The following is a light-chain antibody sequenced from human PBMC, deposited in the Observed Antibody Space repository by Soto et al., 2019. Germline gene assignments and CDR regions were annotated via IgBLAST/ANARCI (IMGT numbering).Light chain of an antibody. CDR3: SSYVGTNSYV. V-gene: IGLV2-8*01. CDR2: EVY. J-gene: IGLJ1*01. CDR1: SSDVGGYNY. Sequence: QSALTQPPSASGSPGQSVTISCTGTSSDVGGYNYVSWYQQHPGKAPKLIIYEVYKRPSEVPDRFSGSKSGNTAALTVSGLQAEDEADYYCSSYVGTNSYVFGTGTKLTVL.